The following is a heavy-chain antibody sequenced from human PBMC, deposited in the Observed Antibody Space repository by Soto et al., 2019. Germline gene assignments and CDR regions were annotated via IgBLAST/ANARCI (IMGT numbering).Heavy chain of an antibody. CDR1: GGSISSGDNY. CDR2: VYYSGST. V-gene: IGHV4-30-4*01. J-gene: IGHJ4*02. CDR3: ARVGYYDSSAYH. Sequence: SETLSLTCTVSGGSISSGDNYWSWIRQPPGKGLEWIGDVYYSGSTHYNASLKSRVTISVDTSKNQLSLKLSSVTAADTAVYYCARVGYYDSSAYHWGQGTLVTVSS. D-gene: IGHD3-22*01.